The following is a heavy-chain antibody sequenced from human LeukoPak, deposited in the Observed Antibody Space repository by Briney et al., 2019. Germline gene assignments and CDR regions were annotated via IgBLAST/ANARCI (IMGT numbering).Heavy chain of an antibody. Sequence: SETLSLTCTVSGGSISSYYWSWIRQPAGKGLEWIGRIYTSGSTNYNPSLKSRVTMSVDTSKNQFSLELSSVTAADTAVYYCAVNLTRHTFDIWGQGTMVTVSS. J-gene: IGHJ3*02. V-gene: IGHV4-4*07. CDR2: IYTSGST. CDR3: AVNLTRHTFDI. CDR1: GGSISSYY. D-gene: IGHD1-1*01.